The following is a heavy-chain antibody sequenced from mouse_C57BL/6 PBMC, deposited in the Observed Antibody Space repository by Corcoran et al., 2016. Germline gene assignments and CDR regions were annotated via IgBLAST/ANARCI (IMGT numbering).Heavy chain of an antibody. D-gene: IGHD1-1*01. CDR3: ARSGYYGSSLGFAY. J-gene: IGHJ3*01. V-gene: IGHV1-80*01. CDR1: GYAFSSYW. Sequence: QVQLQQSGAELVKHGASVKISCKASGYAFSSYWMNWVKQRPGKGLEWIGQIYPGDGDTNYNGKFKGKATLTADKSSSTAYMQLSSLTSEDSAVYFCARSGYYGSSLGFAYWGQGTLVTVSA. CDR2: IYPGDGDT.